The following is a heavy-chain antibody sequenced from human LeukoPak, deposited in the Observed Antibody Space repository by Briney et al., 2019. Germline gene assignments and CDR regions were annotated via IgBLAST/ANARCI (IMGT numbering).Heavy chain of an antibody. CDR1: GFTFRSYE. V-gene: IGHV3-48*03. D-gene: IGHD5-18*01. CDR3: ARVHYNTAMVDIDY. Sequence: GGSLRLSCAASGFTFRSYEMHWVRQAPGKGLEWISYISSSGSTIYYADSVKGRFTISRDNGKNSLYLQMNSLRAEDTAVYYCARVHYNTAMVDIDYWGQGTLVTVSS. CDR2: ISSSGSTI. J-gene: IGHJ4*02.